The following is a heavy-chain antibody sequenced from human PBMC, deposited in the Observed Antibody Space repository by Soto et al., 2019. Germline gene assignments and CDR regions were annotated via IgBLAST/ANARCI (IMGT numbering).Heavy chain of an antibody. CDR2: IYSGGST. CDR1: GFTVSSNY. V-gene: IGHV3-66*01. J-gene: IGHJ6*02. CDR3: ARDNYYGSGSYYYGMDV. D-gene: IGHD3-10*01. Sequence: GESLKISCAASGFTVSSNYMSWVRQAPGKGLEWVSVIYSGGSTYYADSVKGRFTISRDNSKNTLYLQMNSLRAEDTAVYYCARDNYYGSGSYYYGMDVWGQGTTVTVSS.